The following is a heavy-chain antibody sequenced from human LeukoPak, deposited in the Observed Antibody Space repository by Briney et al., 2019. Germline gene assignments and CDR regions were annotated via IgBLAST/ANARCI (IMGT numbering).Heavy chain of an antibody. Sequence: RASVKVSCKASGYTFTGYYMHWVRQAPGQGLEWMGWINPNSGGTNYAQKFQGRVTMTRDTSISTAYMELSRLRSDDTAVYYCARGAVAGLGGYFDYWGQGTLVTVSS. CDR1: GYTFTGYY. V-gene: IGHV1-2*02. CDR2: INPNSGGT. J-gene: IGHJ4*02. D-gene: IGHD6-19*01. CDR3: ARGAVAGLGGYFDY.